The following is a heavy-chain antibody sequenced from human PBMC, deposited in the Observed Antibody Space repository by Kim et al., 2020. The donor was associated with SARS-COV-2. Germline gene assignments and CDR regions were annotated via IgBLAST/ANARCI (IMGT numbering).Heavy chain of an antibody. CDR2: INSAGTVT. J-gene: IGHJ4*02. CDR1: GFAFSSQW. V-gene: IGHV3-74*01. CDR3: ARGAAGADL. Sequence: GGSLRLSCAGSGFAFSSQWMHWVRQAPGKGLVWVSRINSAGTVTNYADSVKGRFTVSRDNANNALYLQMNSLRVEDTAVYYCARGAAGADLWGRGTLVT. D-gene: IGHD6-13*01.